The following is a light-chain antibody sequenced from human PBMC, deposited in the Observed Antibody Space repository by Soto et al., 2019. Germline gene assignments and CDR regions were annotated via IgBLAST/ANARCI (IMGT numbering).Light chain of an antibody. CDR3: QSYDSSLSGWRV. CDR1: SSNIGAGYD. Sequence: QSVLTQPPSVSGAPGQRVTISCTGSSSNIGAGYDVHWYQQVPGTAPKLLIYGNTNRPSGVPDRFSGSKSGTSASRAITGLQAEDEADYYCQSYDSSLSGWRVFGGGTKLTVL. J-gene: IGLJ3*02. V-gene: IGLV1-40*01. CDR2: GNT.